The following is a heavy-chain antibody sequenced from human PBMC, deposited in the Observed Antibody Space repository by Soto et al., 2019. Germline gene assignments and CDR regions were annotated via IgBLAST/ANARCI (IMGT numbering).Heavy chain of an antibody. D-gene: IGHD1-26*01. CDR1: GFTFSDYS. Sequence: HPGGSLRLSCAASGFTFSDYSMNWVRQAPGKGLEWVSYIRSSSSPTHYADSVKGRFTISRDNDKNSLYLQMNNLRDEDTAVYYCARDYRERAMDVWGQGTTVTVSS. CDR2: IRSSSSPT. CDR3: ARDYRERAMDV. J-gene: IGHJ6*02. V-gene: IGHV3-48*02.